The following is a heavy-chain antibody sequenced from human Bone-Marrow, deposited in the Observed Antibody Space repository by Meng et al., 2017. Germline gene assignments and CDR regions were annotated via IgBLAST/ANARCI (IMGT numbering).Heavy chain of an antibody. CDR1: GGSISSGGYY. V-gene: IGHV4-31*01. J-gene: IGHJ4*02. CDR2: IYYSGST. D-gene: IGHD3-3*01. CDR3: ARTYYDFWSGYYYFDY. Sequence: GQLRGSGPGLGKPSQTLSLTCTVAGGSISSGGYYWSWIRQHPGKGLEWIGYIYYSGSTYYNPSLKSLVTISVDTSKNQFSLKLSSVTAADTAVYYCARTYYDFWSGYYYFDYWGQGTLVTAPQ.